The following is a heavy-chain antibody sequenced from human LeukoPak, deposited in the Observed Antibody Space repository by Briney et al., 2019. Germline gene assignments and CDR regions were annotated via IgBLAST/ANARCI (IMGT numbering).Heavy chain of an antibody. Sequence: GGSLRLSCVASGFSFSGYSINWVRQAPGKGLEWVSAISSSSTYIYYADSVKGRFTVSRDNTKTSMSLQMSSLRAEDPAVYYCARDHCRGGICSYHFHYWGQGTLVTVSS. CDR3: ARDHCRGGICSYHFHY. D-gene: IGHD2-15*01. J-gene: IGHJ4*02. CDR2: ISSSSTYI. CDR1: GFSFSGYS. V-gene: IGHV3-21*01.